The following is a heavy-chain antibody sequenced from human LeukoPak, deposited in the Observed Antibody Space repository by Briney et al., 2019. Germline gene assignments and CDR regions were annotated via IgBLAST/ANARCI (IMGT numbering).Heavy chain of an antibody. CDR1: GGSFSGYY. Sequence: SETLSLTCAVYGGSFSGYYWSWIRQPPGKGLEWIGEINHSGSTNYNPSLKSRVTISVDTSKNQFSLKLSSVTAADTAVYYCARGSPLGINWFDPWGQGTLVTVSS. V-gene: IGHV4-34*01. J-gene: IGHJ5*02. CDR2: INHSGST. CDR3: ARGSPLGINWFDP. D-gene: IGHD7-27*01.